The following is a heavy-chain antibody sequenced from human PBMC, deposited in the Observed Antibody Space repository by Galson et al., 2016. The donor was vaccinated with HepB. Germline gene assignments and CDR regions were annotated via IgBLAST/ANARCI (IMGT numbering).Heavy chain of an antibody. CDR1: GDSFSSYY. CDR3: ARLSAGGTNGVDV. Sequence: TLSLTCSVYGDSFSSYYWSWIRQTPGKGLEWIGEINYYGSTNYDPSLKSRVTISVDTSTNQISPKRNSVSATDTAVYYCARLSAGGTNGVDVWGQGPTVIVSS. V-gene: IGHV4-34*01. D-gene: IGHD1-1*01. J-gene: IGHJ6*02. CDR2: INYYGST.